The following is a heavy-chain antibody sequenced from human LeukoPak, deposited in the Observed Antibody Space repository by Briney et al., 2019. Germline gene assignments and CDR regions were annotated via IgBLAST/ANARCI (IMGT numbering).Heavy chain of an antibody. V-gene: IGHV3-15*01. CDR1: GFTFSNAW. D-gene: IGHD3-16*02. J-gene: IGHJ4*02. CDR3: TTTHYDYVWGSYRYNVIFDY. CDR2: IKSKTDGGTT. Sequence: PGGSLRLSCAASGFTFSNAWMSWVRQAPGKGLEWVDRIKSKTDGGTTDYAAPVKGRFTISRDDSKNTLYLQMSSLKTEDTAVYYCTTTHYDYVWGSYRYNVIFDYWGQGTLVTVSS.